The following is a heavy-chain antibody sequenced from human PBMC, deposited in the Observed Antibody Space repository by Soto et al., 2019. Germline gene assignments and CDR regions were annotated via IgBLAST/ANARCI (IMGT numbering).Heavy chain of an antibody. Sequence: VQLVESGGGLVQPGGSLRLSCTVSGFTFSDYEVNWVRQAPGKGLEWVSYTSTSDSTMYYADSVKGRFTISRDNAKNSLYLQMNSLRAEDTAVYYCARQNGSGWEGLFDYWGQGTLVTVSS. V-gene: IGHV3-48*03. CDR2: TSTSDSTM. CDR3: ARQNGSGWEGLFDY. D-gene: IGHD6-19*01. CDR1: GFTFSDYE. J-gene: IGHJ4*02.